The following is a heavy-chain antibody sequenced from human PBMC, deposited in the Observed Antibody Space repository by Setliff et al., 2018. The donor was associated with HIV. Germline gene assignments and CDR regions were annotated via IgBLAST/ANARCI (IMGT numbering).Heavy chain of an antibody. V-gene: IGHV5-51*01. CDR2: IYPGDSVT. J-gene: IGHJ6*03. D-gene: IGHD1-1*01. CDR3: TRHRRTVNNYFYMDV. CDR1: GYRFSNYW. Sequence: GESLKISCKGSGYRFSNYWIGWMRQEPGKGLEWMGIIYPGDSVTRYSPSFQGQVTISADKSISTAYLQWSSLKASDTAMYYCTRHRRTVNNYFYMDVWGKGTTVTVSS.